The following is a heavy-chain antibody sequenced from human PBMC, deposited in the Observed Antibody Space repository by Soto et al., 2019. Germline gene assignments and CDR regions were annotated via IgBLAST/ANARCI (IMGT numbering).Heavy chain of an antibody. D-gene: IGHD3-16*01. CDR2: IFHDGTA. CDR1: GVSISSGNW. Sequence: SETLSLTXTVPGVSISSGNWWTWVRQSPRKGLEYIGEIFHDGTANYFPSFERRVAMSVDKSKNQFSLKLTSVTAADAAIYYCARLVYDTRLDYLYFDFWGQGAQVTVSS. CDR3: ARLVYDTRLDYLYFDF. J-gene: IGHJ4*02. V-gene: IGHV4-4*02.